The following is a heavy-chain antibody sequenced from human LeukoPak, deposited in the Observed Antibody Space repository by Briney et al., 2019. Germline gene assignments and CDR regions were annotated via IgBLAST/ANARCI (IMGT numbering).Heavy chain of an antibody. D-gene: IGHD3-9*01. CDR3: ARDDFEYSVHYGMDV. CDR1: GGSISAYY. J-gene: IGHJ6*02. CDR2: VYRTGNT. Sequence: SETLSLTCSVSGGSISAYYWSRIRQPAGKGLEWIGRVYRTGNTNYNPSLQSRVTMSVDTSKNQISLSLRSVTAADAAVYFCARDDFEYSVHYGMDVWGQGTAVTVSS. V-gene: IGHV4-4*07.